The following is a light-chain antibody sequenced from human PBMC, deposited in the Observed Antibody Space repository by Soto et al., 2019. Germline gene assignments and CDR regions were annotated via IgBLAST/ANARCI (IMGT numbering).Light chain of an antibody. V-gene: IGKV1-17*03. CDR1: QDISRL. CDR2: DTS. CDR3: LQHNSYPYT. Sequence: DVQIIQSPSAMSACVGDRVTITCRASQDISRLVAWFQQKPGKAPERLIYDTSTLRVGVPSRFSGGGSGTEFTLAISGLQPEDSATYYCLQHNSYPYTFGQGTRLEI. J-gene: IGKJ5*01.